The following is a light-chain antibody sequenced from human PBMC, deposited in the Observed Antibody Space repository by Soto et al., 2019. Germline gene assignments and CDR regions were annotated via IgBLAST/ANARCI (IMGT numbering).Light chain of an antibody. CDR3: ATWDDSLNGFYV. CDR1: TSNIGSNY. CDR2: RNN. Sequence: QSVLTQPPSASGTPGQGVTISCSGSTSNIGSNYVYWYQQFPGTAPKLLIYRNNQRPSGVPDRFSGSKSGTSASLAISGLRSDDEADYFCATWDDSLNGFYVFGIGTKVTVL. V-gene: IGLV1-47*01. J-gene: IGLJ1*01.